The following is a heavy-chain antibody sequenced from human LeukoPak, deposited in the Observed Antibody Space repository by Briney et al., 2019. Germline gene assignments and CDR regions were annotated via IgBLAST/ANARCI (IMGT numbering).Heavy chain of an antibody. CDR3: ARVSSSATSYDSSGYYFLY. CDR1: GYTFTSYD. V-gene: IGHV1-8*01. Sequence: ASVKVSCKASGYTFTSYDINWVRQATGQGLEWMGWMNPNSGNTGYAQKFQGRVTMTRNTSISTAYMELSSLSSEDTAVYYCARVSSSATSYDSSGYYFLYWGQGTLVTVSS. J-gene: IGHJ1*01. CDR2: MNPNSGNT. D-gene: IGHD3-22*01.